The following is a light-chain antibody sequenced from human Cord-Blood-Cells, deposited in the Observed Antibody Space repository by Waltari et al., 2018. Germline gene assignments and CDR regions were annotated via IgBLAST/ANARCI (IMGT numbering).Light chain of an antibody. CDR2: DVS. Sequence: QSALTRPASVSGSPGQSITISCTGTSSDVGGYNYFSWYQQHPGKAPKLMIYDVSNRPSGVSNRFSGSKSGNTASLTISGLQAEDEADYYCSSYTSSSTLVFGTGTKVTVL. J-gene: IGLJ1*01. V-gene: IGLV2-14*03. CDR3: SSYTSSSTLV. CDR1: SSDVGGYNY.